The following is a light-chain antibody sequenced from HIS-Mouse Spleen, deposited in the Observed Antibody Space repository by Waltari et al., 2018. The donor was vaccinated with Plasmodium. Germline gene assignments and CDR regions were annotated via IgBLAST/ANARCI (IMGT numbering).Light chain of an antibody. CDR2: EDS. J-gene: IGLJ3*02. CDR3: YSTDSSGNHRV. CDR1: ALTKKY. Sequence: SYELTQPPSVPVSPGQTARITCSGDALTKKYAYWYQQKSGQTPVLGIYEDSKRPSGILERFAGSSSGTMATLTISGAQVEDEADYYCYSTDSSGNHRVFGGGTKLTVL. V-gene: IGLV3-10*01.